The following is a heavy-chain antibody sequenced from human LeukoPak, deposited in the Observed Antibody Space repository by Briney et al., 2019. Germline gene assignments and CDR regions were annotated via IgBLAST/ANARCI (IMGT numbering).Heavy chain of an antibody. CDR3: ARVGTYYYDSSTYYYDY. CDR1: GYTVTNYY. Sequence: ASVKVSCKASGYTVTNYYIHWVRQAPGQGLEWMGVINPSGGGTSYTQKFQGRVTMTRDMSTTTVYMELSSLRSEDTAVFYCARVGTYYYDSSTYYYDYWGQGTLVTVSS. J-gene: IGHJ4*02. V-gene: IGHV1-46*01. CDR2: INPSGGGT. D-gene: IGHD3-22*01.